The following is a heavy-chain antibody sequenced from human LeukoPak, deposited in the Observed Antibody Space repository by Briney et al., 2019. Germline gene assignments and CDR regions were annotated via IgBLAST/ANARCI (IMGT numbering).Heavy chain of an antibody. V-gene: IGHV3-48*01. CDR1: GFTFSNYS. D-gene: IGHD5-18*01. J-gene: IGHJ4*02. Sequence: PGGSLRLSCAASGFTFSNYSMTWVRQAPGKGLEWVAYISGRGTTRSYAESVKGRFTVSRDNANNLLFLEMDSLRVEDTAMYYCARSSDTAMVRIDYWGQGTLVTVSS. CDR2: ISGRGTTR. CDR3: ARSSDTAMVRIDY.